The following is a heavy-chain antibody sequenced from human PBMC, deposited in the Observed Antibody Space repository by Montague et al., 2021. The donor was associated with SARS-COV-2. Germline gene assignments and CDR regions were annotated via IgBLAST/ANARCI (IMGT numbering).Heavy chain of an antibody. V-gene: IGHV4-39*01. D-gene: IGHD6-19*01. Sequence: SETLSLTCTVSGGSISSSSYYWAWLRQPPGKGLEWIGSIYYRGSTYYNPSLKSRVFISVDTSKNQLSLTLTSVTAADTAVYYCATQFDPSGWIPGPFDFWGQGTLLSVSS. CDR3: ATQFDPSGWIPGPFDF. CDR2: IYYRGST. CDR1: GGSISSSSYY. J-gene: IGHJ4*02.